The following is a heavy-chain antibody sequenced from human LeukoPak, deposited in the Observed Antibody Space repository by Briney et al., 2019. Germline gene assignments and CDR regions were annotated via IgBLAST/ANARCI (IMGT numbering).Heavy chain of an antibody. V-gene: IGHV4-39*07. D-gene: IGHD3-10*01. CDR1: GGSISSSSYY. Sequence: SETLSLTCTVSGGSISSSSYYRGWIRQPPGKGREWIGSIYYSGSTYYNPSPKSRVTISVDTSKNQFSLKLSSVTAADTAVYYCARISAAHDAFDIWGQGTMVTVSS. CDR3: ARISAAHDAFDI. J-gene: IGHJ3*02. CDR2: IYYSGST.